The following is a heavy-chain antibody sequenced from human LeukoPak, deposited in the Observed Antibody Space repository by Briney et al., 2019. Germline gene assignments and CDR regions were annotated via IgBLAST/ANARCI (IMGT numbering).Heavy chain of an antibody. CDR2: ISTSSSTI. Sequence: TGGSLRLSCAASGFTFSLYSMNWVRQAPGKGLEWVSYISTSSSTIYYADSVKGRFTISRDNAKNSLYLQMDSLRAEDTALYYCAKDTDPRNIAVAGYFDYWGQGTLVTVSS. V-gene: IGHV3-48*04. CDR1: GFTFSLYS. D-gene: IGHD6-19*01. J-gene: IGHJ4*02. CDR3: AKDTDPRNIAVAGYFDY.